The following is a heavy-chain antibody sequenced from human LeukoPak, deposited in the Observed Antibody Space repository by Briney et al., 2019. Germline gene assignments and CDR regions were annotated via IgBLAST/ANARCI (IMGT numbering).Heavy chain of an antibody. D-gene: IGHD6-19*01. CDR1: GFTLSSYA. CDR3: AKDRWLAKPGEVDY. V-gene: IGHV3-23*01. CDR2: IRGSGGST. Sequence: GGSLRLSCAASGFTLSSYAMSWVRQAPGKGLEWVSAIRGSGGSTYYADSVKGRSTISRDSSENTLYLQMNSLRAEDTAVYYCAKDRWLAKPGEVDYWGQGTLVTVSS. J-gene: IGHJ4*02.